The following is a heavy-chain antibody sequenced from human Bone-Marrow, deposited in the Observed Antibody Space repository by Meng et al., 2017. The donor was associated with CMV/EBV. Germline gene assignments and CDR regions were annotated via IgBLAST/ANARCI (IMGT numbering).Heavy chain of an antibody. D-gene: IGHD3-3*01. V-gene: IGHV3-30*04. CDR2: ISYDGSNK. CDR1: GFTFSSYA. CDR3: ARERRGFWSGYYPPRALDY. J-gene: IGHJ4*02. Sequence: GSLRLSCAASGFTFSSYAMHWVRQAPGKGLEWVAVISYDGSNKYYADSVKGRFTISRDNSKNTLYLQMNSLRAEDTAVYYCARERRGFWSGYYPPRALDYWGQGTLVTGSS.